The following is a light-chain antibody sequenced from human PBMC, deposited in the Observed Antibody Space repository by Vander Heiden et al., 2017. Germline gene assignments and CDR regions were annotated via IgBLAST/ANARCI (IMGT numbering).Light chain of an antibody. Sequence: DIVITHSPHSVAVSLGERATINCKSSQSVLYSSNNKNYLAWYQQKPGQPPKLLIYWASTRESGVPDRFSGSGSGTDFTLTISSLQAEDVAVYYCQQYYSTPPTFGQGTKVDIK. V-gene: IGKV4-1*01. CDR1: QSVLYSSNNKNY. CDR2: WAS. J-gene: IGKJ1*01. CDR3: QQYYSTPPT.